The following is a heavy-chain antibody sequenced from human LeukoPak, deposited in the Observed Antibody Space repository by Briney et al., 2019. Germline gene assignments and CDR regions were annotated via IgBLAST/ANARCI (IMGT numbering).Heavy chain of an antibody. J-gene: IGHJ5*02. Sequence: PSETLSLTCTVSGGSISSSSYYWGWIRQPPGEGLEWIGYIYYSGSSKYNPSLKSRVTISVDTSKNQFSLKLSSVTAADTAVYYCARLYDSSGYTNWLDPWGQGTLVTVSS. CDR3: ARLYDSSGYTNWLDP. CDR2: IYYSGSS. CDR1: GGSISSSSYY. V-gene: IGHV4-61*05. D-gene: IGHD3-22*01.